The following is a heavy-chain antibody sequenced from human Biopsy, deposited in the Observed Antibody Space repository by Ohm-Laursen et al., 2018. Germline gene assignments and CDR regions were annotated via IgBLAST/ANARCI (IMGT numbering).Heavy chain of an antibody. CDR3: ARDKTVLNYYFASDV. J-gene: IGHJ6*01. V-gene: IGHV1-69*04. D-gene: IGHD2/OR15-2a*01. CDR2: IISMVGTP. Sequence: SVKVSCKASGGTFNNYGITWVRQAPGHGLEWVGRIISMVGTPKYAQKFQGRATITVDKSTSTAYLDLSSLKSEDTVVYYCARDKTVLNYYFASDVWGQGTTVTVSS. CDR1: GGTFNNYG.